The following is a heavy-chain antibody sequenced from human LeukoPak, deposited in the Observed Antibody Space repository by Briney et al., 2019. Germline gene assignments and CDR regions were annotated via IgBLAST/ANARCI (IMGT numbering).Heavy chain of an antibody. D-gene: IGHD2-15*01. CDR2: INAGNGNT. CDR3: AIHCSGGSCSRSYYFDY. CDR1: GYTFSSFA. Sequence: ASVKVSCKASGYTFSSFAMHWVRQAPGQRLGWMGWINAGNGNTKYSQQFQERITFTSDTSASTAYMELSSLRSEDTAVYYCAIHCSGGSCSRSYYFDYWGQGTLVTVSS. J-gene: IGHJ4*02. V-gene: IGHV1-3*01.